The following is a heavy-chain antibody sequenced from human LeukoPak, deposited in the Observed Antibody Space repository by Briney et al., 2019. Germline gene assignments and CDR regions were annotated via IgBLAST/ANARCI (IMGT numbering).Heavy chain of an antibody. CDR2: INHSGST. CDR3: AKSNGYGLVDI. D-gene: IGHD3-10*01. V-gene: IGHV4-34*01. Sequence: SETLSLTCAVYGGSFSGYYWSWIRQPPGKGLEWIGEINHSGSTNYSPSLKSRVTISVDTSKNQFSLNLNSVTAADTAVYYCAKSNGYGLVDIWGQGTMVTVSS. J-gene: IGHJ3*02. CDR1: GGSFSGYY.